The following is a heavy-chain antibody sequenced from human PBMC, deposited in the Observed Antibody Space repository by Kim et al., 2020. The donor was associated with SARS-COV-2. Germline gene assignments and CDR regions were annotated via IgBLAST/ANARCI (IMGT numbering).Heavy chain of an antibody. CDR2: ISWNCGSI. CDR1: GFTFDDYA. V-gene: IGHV3-9*01. Sequence: GGSLRLSCAASGFTFDDYATHWVRQAPGKGLEWVSGISWNCGSIGYADSVKGRFTISRDNAKNSLYLQMNSLRAEDTALYYCAKDCSAVGATGFDYWGQG. CDR3: AKDCSAVGATGFDY. D-gene: IGHD1-26*01. J-gene: IGHJ4*02.